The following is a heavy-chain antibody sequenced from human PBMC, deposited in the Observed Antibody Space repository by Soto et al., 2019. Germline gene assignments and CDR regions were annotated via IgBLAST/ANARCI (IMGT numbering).Heavy chain of an antibody. D-gene: IGHD6-6*01. CDR1: GGSISSGGYY. CDR3: ARGSSLGGYYFDY. V-gene: IGHV4-31*03. Sequence: SETLSLTCTVSGGSISSGGYYWSWIRQHPGKGLEWIGYIYYSGSTYYNPSLKSRVTISVDTSKNQFSLKLSSVTAANTAVYYCARGSSLGGYYFDYWRQGTLVTVSS. J-gene: IGHJ4*02. CDR2: IYYSGST.